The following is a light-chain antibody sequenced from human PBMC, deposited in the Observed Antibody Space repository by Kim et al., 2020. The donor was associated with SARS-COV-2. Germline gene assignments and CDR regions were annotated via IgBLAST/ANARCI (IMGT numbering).Light chain of an antibody. Sequence: GQKVTISCPGRSSNIGNNYVSWYQQLPGTAPKLLIYDKKKRPSGIPDRFSGSKSGPSATLGITGLQTGDEADYYCGTWDSSLGAGVFGGGTQLTVL. CDR1: SSNIGNNY. V-gene: IGLV1-51*01. CDR2: DKK. J-gene: IGLJ2*01. CDR3: GTWDSSLGAGV.